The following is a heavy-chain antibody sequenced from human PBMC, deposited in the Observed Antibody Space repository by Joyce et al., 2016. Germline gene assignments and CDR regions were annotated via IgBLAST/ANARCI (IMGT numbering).Heavy chain of an antibody. V-gene: IGHV3-21*01. Sequence: EVQLVESGGGLVKPGGSLRLSCVASGISFSIYSVNWVRQAPGKGLECVSCISGSSSSIYYADSVKGRFTISRDNVKNSLYLQMNSLRVEDTAVYYCVRDGAPDGFANWFDPWGQGTLVTVSS. CDR3: VRDGAPDGFANWFDP. J-gene: IGHJ5*02. CDR1: GISFSIYS. CDR2: ISGSSSSI. D-gene: IGHD3-10*01.